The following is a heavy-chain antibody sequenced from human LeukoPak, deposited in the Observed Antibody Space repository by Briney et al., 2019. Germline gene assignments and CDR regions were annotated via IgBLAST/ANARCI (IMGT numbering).Heavy chain of an antibody. CDR2: IQYEGSNK. J-gene: IGHJ4*02. V-gene: IGHV3-30*02. CDR1: GFTFSTYG. D-gene: IGHD3-10*01. Sequence: PGGSLRLSCVASGFTFSTYGMHWVRQAPGKGLEWVAFIQYEGSNKVYADSVKGRFTISRDNAKNSLYLQMNSLRAEDTAVYYCARAFYGSGSTFDYWGQGTLVTVSS. CDR3: ARAFYGSGSTFDY.